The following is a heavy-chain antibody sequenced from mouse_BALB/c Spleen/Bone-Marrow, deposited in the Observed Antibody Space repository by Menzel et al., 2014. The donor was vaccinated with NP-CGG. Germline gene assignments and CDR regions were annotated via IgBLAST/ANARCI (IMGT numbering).Heavy chain of an antibody. CDR1: GYTFTSYY. CDR2: INPSNGGT. CDR3: TRGFAY. J-gene: IGHJ3*01. Sequence: QVHVKQSGAELVKPGASVKLSCKASGYTFTSYYTYWVKQRPGQGLEWIGEINPSNGGTNFNEKFKSKATLTVDKSSSTAYMQLSSLTSEDSAVYYCTRGFAYWGQGTLVTVSA. V-gene: IGHV1S81*02.